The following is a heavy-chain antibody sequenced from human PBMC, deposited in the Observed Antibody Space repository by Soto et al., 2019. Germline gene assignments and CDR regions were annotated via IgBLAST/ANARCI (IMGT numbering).Heavy chain of an antibody. D-gene: IGHD1-20*01. Sequence: HPGGSLRLSCAASGFTVSSNYMSWVRQAPGKGLEWVSVIYSGGSTYYADSVKGRFTISRDNSKNTLYLQMNSLRAEDTAVYYCASSDITGTTYYYYGMDVWGQGTTVTVSS. CDR1: GFTVSSNY. V-gene: IGHV3-53*01. CDR3: ASSDITGTTYYYYGMDV. CDR2: IYSGGST. J-gene: IGHJ6*02.